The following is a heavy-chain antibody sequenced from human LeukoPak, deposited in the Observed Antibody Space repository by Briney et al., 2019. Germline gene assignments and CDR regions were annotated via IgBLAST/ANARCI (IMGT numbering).Heavy chain of an antibody. D-gene: IGHD3-3*01. J-gene: IGHJ3*02. Sequence: PSETLSLTCSVSGASIRSNSYYWAWIRQPPGKGREWIGTVYYSGSTYYNPSLKSRVTISVDTSNNQLSLKLTSVTAADTAVYYCARQFFWSGYSHAFDIWGQGTMVTVSS. CDR1: GASIRSNSYY. CDR2: VYYSGST. CDR3: ARQFFWSGYSHAFDI. V-gene: IGHV4-39*01.